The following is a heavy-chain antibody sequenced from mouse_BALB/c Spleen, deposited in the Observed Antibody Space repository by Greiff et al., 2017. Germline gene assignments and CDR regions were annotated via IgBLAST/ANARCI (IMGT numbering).Heavy chain of an antibody. V-gene: IGHV1-54*01. Sequence: VQLQQSGAELVRPGTSVKVSCKASGYAFTNYLIEWVKQRPGQGLEWIGVINPGSGGTNYNEKFKGKATLTADKSSSTAYMQLSSLTSDDSAVYFCAREGSWYFDVWGAGTTVTVSS. CDR3: AREGSWYFDV. J-gene: IGHJ1*01. CDR2: INPGSGGT. D-gene: IGHD1-1*01. CDR1: GYAFTNYL.